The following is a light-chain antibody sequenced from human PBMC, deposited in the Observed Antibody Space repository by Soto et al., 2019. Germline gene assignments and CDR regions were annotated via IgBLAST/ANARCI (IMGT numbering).Light chain of an antibody. J-gene: IGLJ1*01. V-gene: IGLV2-23*01. CDR1: GSDVVNYNL. CDR3: GSYVSPSTYV. Sequence: QSALTQPASVSGSPGQSITISCSGTGSDVVNYNLVSWYQQYPGKAPKLMIYEGSKRPSGVSNRFSGSKSGNTASLTISGLSAENEADYYCGSYVSPSTYVFGTGTKGTVL. CDR2: EGS.